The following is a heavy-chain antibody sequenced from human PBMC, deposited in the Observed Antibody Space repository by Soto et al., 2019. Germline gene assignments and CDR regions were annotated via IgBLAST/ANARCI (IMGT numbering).Heavy chain of an antibody. Sequence: ASVKVSCKVSGYTFTNYGITWVRQAPGQGFEWMGWISPYNGKTNYAQRLQGRVTMTTDTSTSTAYMELRSLRFDDTAVYYCARGGPTTVHYYPMDVWGQGTTVTVSS. CDR3: ARGGPTTVHYYPMDV. J-gene: IGHJ6*02. V-gene: IGHV1-18*01. D-gene: IGHD4-4*01. CDR2: ISPYNGKT. CDR1: GYTFTNYG.